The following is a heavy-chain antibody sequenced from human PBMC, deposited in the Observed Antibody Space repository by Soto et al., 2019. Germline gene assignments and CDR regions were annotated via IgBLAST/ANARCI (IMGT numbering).Heavy chain of an antibody. J-gene: IGHJ4*02. V-gene: IGHV3-23*01. CDR3: PTSATGGTYGRYFDY. D-gene: IGHD1-26*01. CDR2: ISGGGGST. CDR1: GFTLRSSA. Sequence: EVQLLESGGGLVQPGGSLRLSCAASGFTLRSSAMNWVRQAPGKGLEWVSGISGGGGSTYYADSVKGRFTISRDNSKNTVFLQMNSLRDEDTAVYYCPTSATGGTYGRYFDYWGQGTLVTVSS.